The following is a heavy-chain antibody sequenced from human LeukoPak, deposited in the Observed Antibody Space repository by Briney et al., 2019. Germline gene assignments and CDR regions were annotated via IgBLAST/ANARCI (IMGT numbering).Heavy chain of an antibody. V-gene: IGHV3-23*01. D-gene: IGHD4-17*01. Sequence: SGGSLRLSCAASGFTFSSYAMSWVRQAPGKGLEWVSGISGSGGNTYYADSVKGRFTISRDNSNNTLYLQMNSLRAEDTAVYYCARDHYSVTTGDYWGQGTLVTVSS. J-gene: IGHJ4*02. CDR1: GFTFSSYA. CDR3: ARDHYSVTTGDY. CDR2: ISGSGGNT.